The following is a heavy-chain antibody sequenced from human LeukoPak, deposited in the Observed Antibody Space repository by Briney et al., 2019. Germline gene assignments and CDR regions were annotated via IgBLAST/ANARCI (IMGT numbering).Heavy chain of an antibody. V-gene: IGHV1-46*01. J-gene: IGHJ4*02. D-gene: IGHD5-18*01. CDR1: GGTFSSYA. CDR3: ARGLGRTAMVTRGGVRFDY. Sequence: AASVKVSCKASGGTFSSYAISWVRQAPGQGLEWMGIINPSGGSTSYAQKFQGRVPMTRDTSTSTVYMALSSLRSEDTAVYYCARGLGRTAMVTRGGVRFDYWGQGTLVTVSS. CDR2: INPSGGST.